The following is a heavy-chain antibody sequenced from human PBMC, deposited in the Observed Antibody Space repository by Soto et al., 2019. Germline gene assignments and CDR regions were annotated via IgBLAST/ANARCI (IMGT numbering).Heavy chain of an antibody. V-gene: IGHV4-4*02. CDR1: GGSISTTNW. D-gene: IGHD3-22*01. J-gene: IGHJ4*02. CDR2: IYRSGTT. CDR3: ARGVVGDDFDY. Sequence: QVQLQESGPGLVKPSGTLSLTCAVSGGSISTTNWWSWVRQPPGKGLEWIVEIYRSGTTNYNPSLESRVTISVDKSKNQFSLRLSSVTAADTAVYYCARGVVGDDFDYWGQGTLVTVSS.